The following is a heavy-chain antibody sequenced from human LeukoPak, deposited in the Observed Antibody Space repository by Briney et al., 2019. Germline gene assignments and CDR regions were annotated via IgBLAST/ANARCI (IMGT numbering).Heavy chain of an antibody. CDR1: GFSFNNHW. CDR2: INSDGSST. Sequence: GGSLRLSCAASGFSFNNHWMHWVRQVPGKGLVWVSRINSDGSSTTYADSVKGRFTISRDNAKNTPYLQMNSLRDEDTAVYYCTRDVSQSSSWYGEFDYWGQGTQVTVSS. V-gene: IGHV3-74*03. J-gene: IGHJ4*02. CDR3: TRDVSQSSSWYGEFDY. D-gene: IGHD6-13*01.